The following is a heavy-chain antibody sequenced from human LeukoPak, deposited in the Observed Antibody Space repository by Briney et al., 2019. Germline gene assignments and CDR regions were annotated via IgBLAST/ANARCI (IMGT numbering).Heavy chain of an antibody. CDR2: ISAYNGNT. CDR3: ARGSYDSSGFPFWVDY. D-gene: IGHD3-22*01. V-gene: IGHV1-18*01. J-gene: IGHJ4*02. CDR1: GYTFTSYA. Sequence: ASVKVSCKASGYTFTSYAMHWVRQAPGQRLEWMGWISAYNGNTNYAQKLQGRVTMTTDTSTSTAYMELRSLRSDDTAVYYCARGSYDSSGFPFWVDYWGQGTLVTVSS.